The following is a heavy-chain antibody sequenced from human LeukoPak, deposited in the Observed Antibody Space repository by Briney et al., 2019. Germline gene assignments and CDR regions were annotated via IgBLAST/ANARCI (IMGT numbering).Heavy chain of an antibody. V-gene: IGHV3-48*03. CDR3: AKEPPGATNDY. CDR1: GFTFSSYE. Sequence: PGGSLRLSCAASGFTFSSYEMNWVRQAPGKGLEWVSHISTSGNTIHYADSVKGRFTVSGDNAKNTLYLQMNSLRAEDTAVYYCAKEPPGATNDYWGQGTLVTVSS. D-gene: IGHD1-26*01. J-gene: IGHJ4*02. CDR2: ISTSGNTI.